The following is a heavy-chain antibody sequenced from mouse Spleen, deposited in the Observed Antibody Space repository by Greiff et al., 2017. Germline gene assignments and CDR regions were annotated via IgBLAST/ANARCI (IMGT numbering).Heavy chain of an antibody. Sequence: EVKLVESGGGLVKRGGSLKLSCAASGFTFSSYAMSWVRQTPEKRLEWVATISSGGGNTYYPDSVKGRFTISRDNAKNTLYLQMSSLKSEDTAMYYCARHWWDYWGQGTTLTVSS. CDR2: ISSGGGNT. CDR1: GFTFSSYA. CDR3: ARHWWDY. V-gene: IGHV5-9*04. J-gene: IGHJ2*01. D-gene: IGHD1-1*02.